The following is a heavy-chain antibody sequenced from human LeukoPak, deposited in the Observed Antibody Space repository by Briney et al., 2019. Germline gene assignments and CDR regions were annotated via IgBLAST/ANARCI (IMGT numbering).Heavy chain of an antibody. V-gene: IGHV4-38-2*02. CDR2: MYHSGST. J-gene: IGHJ4*02. Sequence: SETLSLTCAVSVYSISSGYFWGWIRQPPGKGLEWIGSMYHSGSTYNNPSLKSRVTISVDTSKNQFSLKLRSVTAADTAVYYCARDPYCSGGSCYPFDYWGQGTLVTVSS. CDR1: VYSISSGYF. D-gene: IGHD2-15*01. CDR3: ARDPYCSGGSCYPFDY.